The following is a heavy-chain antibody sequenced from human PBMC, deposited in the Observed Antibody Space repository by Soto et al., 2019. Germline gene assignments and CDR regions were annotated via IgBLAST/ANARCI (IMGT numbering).Heavy chain of an antibody. J-gene: IGHJ4*02. CDR3: AKDPGIFGVVIIIGYFDY. V-gene: IGHV3-30*18. CDR2: ISYDGSNK. Sequence: PGGSLRLSCAASGFTFSSYGMHWVRQAPGKGLEWAAVISYDGSNKYYADSVKGRFTISRDNSKNTLYLQMNSLRAEDTAVYYCAKDPGIFGVVIIIGYFDYWGQGTLVTVSS. D-gene: IGHD3-3*01. CDR1: GFTFSSYG.